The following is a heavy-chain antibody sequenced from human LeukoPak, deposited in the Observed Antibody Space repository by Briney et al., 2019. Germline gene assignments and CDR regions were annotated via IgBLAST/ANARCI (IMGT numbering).Heavy chain of an antibody. Sequence: GGSLRLSCTASGFSFSGHWMHWARQLPGKGLEWVSAISAGGGGSTYYADSVKGRFTTSRDNSKNTLYLQMNSLRAEDTAVYYCAYCGGDCYTRLHFWGQGTLVTVSS. J-gene: IGHJ4*02. CDR3: AYCGGDCYTRLHF. D-gene: IGHD2-21*02. CDR1: GFSFSGHW. V-gene: IGHV3-23*01. CDR2: ISAGGGGST.